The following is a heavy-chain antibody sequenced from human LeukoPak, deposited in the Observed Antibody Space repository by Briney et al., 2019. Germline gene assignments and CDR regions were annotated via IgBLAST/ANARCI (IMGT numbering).Heavy chain of an antibody. CDR2: INHSGST. D-gene: IGHD6-6*01. V-gene: IGHV4-34*01. J-gene: IGHJ5*02. CDR1: GGSFSGYY. Sequence: SETLSLTCAVYGGSFSGYYWSWIRQPPGKGLEWIGEINHSGSTNYNPSLKSRVTISVDTSKNQFPLKLSSVTAADTAVYYCARSIAACLVWFDPRGQGTLVTVSS. CDR3: ARSIAACLVWFDP.